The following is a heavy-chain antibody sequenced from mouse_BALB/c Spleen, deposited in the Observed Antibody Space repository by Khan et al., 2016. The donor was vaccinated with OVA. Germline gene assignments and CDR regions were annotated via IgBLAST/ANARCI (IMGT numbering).Heavy chain of an antibody. CDR3: AGYYGNYGWYFDV. CDR1: GFSLTSYG. J-gene: IGHJ1*01. V-gene: IGHV2-9*02. CDR2: IWTGGST. Sequence: VKLEESGPGLVAPSQSLSITCTVSGFSLTSYGVHWVRQPPGKGLEWLGVIWTGGSTNYYSDLMYRLSISKANSKSQVFLKMNSLQTDDTAMYYCAGYYGNYGWYFDVWGAGTTVTVSS. D-gene: IGHD2-1*01.